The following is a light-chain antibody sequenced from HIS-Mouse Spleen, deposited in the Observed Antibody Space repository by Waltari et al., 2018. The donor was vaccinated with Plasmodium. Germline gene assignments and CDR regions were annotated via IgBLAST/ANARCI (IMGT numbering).Light chain of an antibody. V-gene: IGLV3-10*01. CDR3: YSTDSSGNHRV. CDR2: EHS. Sequence: SYELTQPPSVSVSPGPTARITCSGDECPQNNAYCYQQKSGQAPVLVIYEHSKRPSGNPERFSVSSSGTMATLTISGAQVEDEADYYCYSTDSSGNHRVFGGGTKLTVL. J-gene: IGLJ3*02. CDR1: ECPQNN.